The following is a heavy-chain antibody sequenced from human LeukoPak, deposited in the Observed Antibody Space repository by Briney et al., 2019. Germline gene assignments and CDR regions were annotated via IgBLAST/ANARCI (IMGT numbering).Heavy chain of an antibody. D-gene: IGHD3-9*01. J-gene: IGHJ6*03. CDR2: IYTSGST. Sequence: KPSEILSLTCTVSGGSISSYYWSWIRQPAGKGLEWIGRIYTSGSTNYNPSLKSRVTMSVDTSKNQFSLKLSSVTAADTAVYYCARGHYDILTGYYMDVWGKGTTVTISS. CDR1: GGSISSYY. CDR3: ARGHYDILTGYYMDV. V-gene: IGHV4-4*07.